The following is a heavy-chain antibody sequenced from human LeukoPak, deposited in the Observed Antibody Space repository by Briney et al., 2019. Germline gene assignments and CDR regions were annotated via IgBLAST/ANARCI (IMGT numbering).Heavy chain of an antibody. J-gene: IGHJ3*02. Sequence: SVKVSCKASGYTFTSYGISWVRQAPGQGLEWMGGIIPIFGTANYAQKFQGRVTITADESTSTAYMELSSLRSEDTAVYYCELSSSSWYSNDAFDIWGQGTMVTVSS. CDR2: IIPIFGTA. D-gene: IGHD6-13*01. CDR1: GYTFTSYG. CDR3: ELSSSSWYSNDAFDI. V-gene: IGHV1-69*13.